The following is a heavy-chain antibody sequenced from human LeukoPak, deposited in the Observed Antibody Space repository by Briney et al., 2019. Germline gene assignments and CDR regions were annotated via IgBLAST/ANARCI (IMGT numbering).Heavy chain of an antibody. J-gene: IGHJ4*02. Sequence: SETLSLTCTVSGYSISSGYYWGWIRQPPGKGLEWIGSIYHSGSTYYNPSLKSRVTISVDTSKNQFSLKLSSVTAADTAVYYCARVKNWNDDIDYWGQGTLVTVSS. CDR1: GYSISSGYY. CDR2: IYHSGST. D-gene: IGHD1-1*01. CDR3: ARVKNWNDDIDY. V-gene: IGHV4-38-2*02.